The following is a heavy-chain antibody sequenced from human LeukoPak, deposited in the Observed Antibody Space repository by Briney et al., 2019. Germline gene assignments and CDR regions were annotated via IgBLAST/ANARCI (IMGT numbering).Heavy chain of an antibody. CDR2: MNPNSGNT. J-gene: IGHJ4*02. CDR1: GYTFTSYD. D-gene: IGHD6-19*01. Sequence: GASVKVSCKASGYTFTSYDINWVRQATGQGLEWIGWMNPNSGNTDYAQKFQGRVTMTRDTSISTAYMELSRLRSDDTAVYYCALIAGSTAVASIDYWGQGTLVTVSS. CDR3: ALIAGSTAVASIDY. V-gene: IGHV1-8*02.